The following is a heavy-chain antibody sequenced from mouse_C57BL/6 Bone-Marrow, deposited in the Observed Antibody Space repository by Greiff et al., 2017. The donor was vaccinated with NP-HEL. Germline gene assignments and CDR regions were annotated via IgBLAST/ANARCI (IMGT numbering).Heavy chain of an antibody. CDR2: IWRGGST. CDR1: GFSLTSYG. J-gene: IGHJ4*01. V-gene: IGHV2-5*01. CDR3: AKNTRPFYYAMDY. Sequence: VQLQESGPGLVQPSQSLSITCTVSGFSLTSYGVHWVRQSPGKGLEWLGVIWRGGSTDYNAAFMSRLSITKDNSKSQVFFKMNSLQADDTAIYYCAKNTRPFYYAMDYWGQGTSVTVSS.